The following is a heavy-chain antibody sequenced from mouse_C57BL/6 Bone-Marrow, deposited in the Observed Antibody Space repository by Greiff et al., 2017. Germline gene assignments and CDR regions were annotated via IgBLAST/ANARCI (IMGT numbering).Heavy chain of an antibody. CDR2: IHPSDSDT. V-gene: IGHV1-74*01. CDR3: AMRGTEGDY. J-gene: IGHJ2*01. D-gene: IGHD3-3*01. Sequence: VQLQQPGAELVKPGASVKLSCKASGYTFTSYWMHWVKQRPGQGLEWIGRIHPSDSDTNYNQKFKGNATLTVNKYSSTAYMQRSSLTSEDAACYYCAMRGTEGDYWGQGTTLTVSS. CDR1: GYTFTSYW.